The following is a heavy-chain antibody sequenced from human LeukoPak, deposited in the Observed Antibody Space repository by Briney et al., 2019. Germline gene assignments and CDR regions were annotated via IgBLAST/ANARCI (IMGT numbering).Heavy chain of an antibody. Sequence: SETLSLTCTVSGGSISSYYWSWIRQPPGKGLEWIGYIYYSGSTNYNPSLKSRVTIPVDTSKNQFSLKLSSVTAADTAVYYCARLSRYGGPGAFDIWGQGTMVTVSS. D-gene: IGHD4-23*01. J-gene: IGHJ3*02. CDR3: ARLSRYGGPGAFDI. V-gene: IGHV4-59*08. CDR1: GGSISSYY. CDR2: IYYSGST.